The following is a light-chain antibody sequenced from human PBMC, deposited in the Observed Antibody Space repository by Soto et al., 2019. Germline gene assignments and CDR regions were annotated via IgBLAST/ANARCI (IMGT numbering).Light chain of an antibody. V-gene: IGKV1-33*01. CDR2: DAS. CDR3: QQYDGLPLT. Sequence: DIQLTQSPSSLSASVGDRVTITCQASQDITNYLNWYQQEPGKAPKLLIYDASDLETGVPSRFSGSGSRTDFSFTISSLQPEDIATYYCQQYDGLPLTFGGGTKVEIK. CDR1: QDITNY. J-gene: IGKJ4*01.